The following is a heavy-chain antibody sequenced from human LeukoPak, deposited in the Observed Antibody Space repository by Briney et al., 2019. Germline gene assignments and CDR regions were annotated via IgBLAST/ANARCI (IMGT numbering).Heavy chain of an antibody. Sequence: SETLSLTCTVSGGSISSSSYYWGWIRQPPGKGLEWIGSIYYSGSTYYNPSLKSRVTISVDTSKNQFSLKLSSVTAADTAVYYCARQVPGERWFVKAYYMDVWGKGTTVTVSS. V-gene: IGHV4-39*01. J-gene: IGHJ6*03. D-gene: IGHD7-27*01. CDR1: GGSISSSSYY. CDR3: ARQVPGERWFVKAYYMDV. CDR2: IYYSGST.